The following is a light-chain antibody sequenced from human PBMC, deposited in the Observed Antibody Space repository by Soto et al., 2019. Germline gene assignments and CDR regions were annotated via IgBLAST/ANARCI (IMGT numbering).Light chain of an antibody. CDR3: QQYNSYPIT. CDR1: QSVSAW. J-gene: IGKJ5*01. Sequence: DIQMTQSPSSLSASVGDRVTISCRASQSVSAWLAWYQQKPGKAPKLLISDASSLKSGVPSRFSGSGSGTDFTLTISSLQPEDFATYYCQQYNSYPITFGQGTRLEIK. V-gene: IGKV1-5*01. CDR2: DAS.